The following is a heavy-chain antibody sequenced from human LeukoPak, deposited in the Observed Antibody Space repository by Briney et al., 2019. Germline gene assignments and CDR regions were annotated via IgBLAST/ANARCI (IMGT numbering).Heavy chain of an antibody. CDR2: FFLKGST. D-gene: IGHD2-15*01. J-gene: IGHJ6*03. Sequence: SETLSLTCTVSGYSITSAYYWGWIRQPPGKGLEWIGSFFLKGSTYYNPSLKSRVTISVDTSKNQFSLKLSSVTAADTAVYYCARLAQRLGYCSGGSCYPRVRYYYYYMDVWGKGTTVTISS. V-gene: IGHV4-38-2*02. CDR3: ARLAQRLGYCSGGSCYPRVRYYYYYMDV. CDR1: GYSITSAYY.